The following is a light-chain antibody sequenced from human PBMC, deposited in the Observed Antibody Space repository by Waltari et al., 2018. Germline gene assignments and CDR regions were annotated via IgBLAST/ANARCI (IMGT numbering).Light chain of an antibody. CDR1: RGHSSNV. V-gene: IGLV4-69*01. CDR2: VNSDGSH. Sequence: HLVLTHPPSVSASPAASFTLTCTLSRGHSSNVIAWHQQQPGKGPRYLMKVNSDGSHSKGDEIPDRFSGCSSEPERYLTISSLQSDDEADYYCQTGCHGTWVFGGGTKLTVL. J-gene: IGLJ3*02. CDR3: QTGCHGTWV.